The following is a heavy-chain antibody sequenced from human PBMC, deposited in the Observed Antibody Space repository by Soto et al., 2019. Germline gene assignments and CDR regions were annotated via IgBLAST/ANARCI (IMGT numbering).Heavy chain of an antibody. CDR2: IIPIFGTA. CDR1: GGTFSSYA. D-gene: IGHD5-18*01. V-gene: IGHV1-69*12. CDR3: APQGLPTYYYYGMDV. Sequence: QVQLVQSGAEVKKPGSSVKVSCKASGGTFSSYAISWVRQAPGQGLEWMGGIIPIFGTANYAQKFQGRVTITADETTSTAYMELRSLRSEDTAVYHCAPQGLPTYYYYGMDVWGPGTTVTVSS. J-gene: IGHJ6*02.